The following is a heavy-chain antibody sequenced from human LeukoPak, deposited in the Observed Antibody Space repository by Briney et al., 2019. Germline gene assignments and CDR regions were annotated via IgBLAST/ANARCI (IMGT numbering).Heavy chain of an antibody. CDR2: MNPNSGNT. CDR3: ARSVSYYDFWSGYRGGAFDI. CDR1: GYTFTSYD. V-gene: IGHV1-8*03. D-gene: IGHD3-3*01. Sequence: GASVKVSCKASGYTFTSYDINWVRQATGQGLEWMGWMNPNSGNTGYAQKFQGRVTITRNTSISTAYMELSSLRSEDTAVYYCARSVSYYDFWSGYRGGAFDIWGQGTMVTISS. J-gene: IGHJ3*02.